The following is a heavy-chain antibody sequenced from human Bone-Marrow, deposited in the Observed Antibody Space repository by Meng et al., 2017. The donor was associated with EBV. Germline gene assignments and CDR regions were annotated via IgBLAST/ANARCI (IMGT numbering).Heavy chain of an antibody. J-gene: IGHJ4*02. CDR3: AKDMKGDTAMVLDY. D-gene: IGHD5-18*01. Sequence: VRLQEPGPGLVRPSGTLSLTCAVSGGSISSNNWWSWVRQAPGKGLEWVSLISWDGGSTYYADSVKGRFTISRDNSKNSLYLQMNSLRAEDTALYYCAKDMKGDTAMVLDYWGQGTLVTVSS. V-gene: IGHV3-43D*03. CDR2: ISWDGGST. CDR1: GGSISSNN.